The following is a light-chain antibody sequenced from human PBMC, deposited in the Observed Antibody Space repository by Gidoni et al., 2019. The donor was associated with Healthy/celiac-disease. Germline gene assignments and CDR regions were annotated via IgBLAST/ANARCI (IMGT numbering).Light chain of an antibody. CDR1: QSRLQSNGYNY. V-gene: IGKV2-28*01. Sequence: DIVMTQSPLSRPVTPGEPASISCRSSQSRLQSNGYNYLDWYLQKPGQSPQLLIYLGSTRSSGVPDMFSDSGSGTAFPLKISSVEAEYVGVYYCLQALQTPRSFGQGTKLEIK. CDR2: LGS. CDR3: LQALQTPRS. J-gene: IGKJ2*04.